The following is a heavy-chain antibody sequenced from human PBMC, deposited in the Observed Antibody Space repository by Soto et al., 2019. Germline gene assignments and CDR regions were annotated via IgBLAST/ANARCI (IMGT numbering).Heavy chain of an antibody. CDR1: GFTFSSYS. V-gene: IGHV3-48*01. CDR2: ISSSSSTI. J-gene: IGHJ5*02. Sequence: EVQLVESGGGLVQPGGSLRLSCAASGFTFSSYSMNWVRQAPGKGLEWVSYISSSSSTIYYADSVKGRFTISRDNAKNSIYLQMKCLGAGETAVYYWAREWTYYDFWSGTKKNNWFDPWGQGTLVTVSS. D-gene: IGHD3-3*01. CDR3: AREWTYYDFWSGTKKNNWFDP.